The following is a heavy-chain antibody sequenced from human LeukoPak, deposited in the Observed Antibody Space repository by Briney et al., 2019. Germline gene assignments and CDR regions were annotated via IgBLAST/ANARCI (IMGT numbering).Heavy chain of an antibody. Sequence: GASVKVSCKASGYTFTGYYMHWVRQAPGQGLEWMGWINPNSGGTNYAQKLQGRVTMTTDTSTSTAYMELRSLRSDDTAVYYCARTSSRYCSSTSCYFDPWGQGTLVTVSS. CDR1: GYTFTGYY. D-gene: IGHD2-2*01. V-gene: IGHV1-2*02. J-gene: IGHJ5*02. CDR3: ARTSSRYCSSTSCYFDP. CDR2: INPNSGGT.